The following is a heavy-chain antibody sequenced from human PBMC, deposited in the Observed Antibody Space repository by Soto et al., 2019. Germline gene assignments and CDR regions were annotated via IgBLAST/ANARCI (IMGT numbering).Heavy chain of an antibody. J-gene: IGHJ6*03. Sequence: GGSLRLSCAASGFTFSSYWMHWVRQAPGKGLVWVSRINSDGSSTSYADSVKGRFTISRDNAKNTLYLQMNSLRAEDTAVYYCARGLQLIKGTLWFGELPYYYYYYMDVWGKGTTVTVSS. CDR2: INSDGSST. CDR3: ARGLQLIKGTLWFGELPYYYYYYMDV. CDR1: GFTFSSYW. V-gene: IGHV3-74*01. D-gene: IGHD3-10*01.